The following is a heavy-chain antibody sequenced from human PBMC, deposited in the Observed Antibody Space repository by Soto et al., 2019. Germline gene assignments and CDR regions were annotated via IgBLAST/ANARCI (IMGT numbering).Heavy chain of an antibody. CDR2: INHSGST. D-gene: IGHD6-13*01. J-gene: IGHJ5*02. CDR3: ARSPRIADAGTGWFDT. V-gene: IGHV4-34*01. CDR1: GGSFSGYY. Sequence: SEPLSLTCAVYGGSFSGYYWSWIRQPPGKGLEWIGEINHSGSTNYNPSLKSRVTISVDTSKNQFSLKLSSVTAADTAVYYCARSPRIADAGTGWFDTWGLETLLTVSS.